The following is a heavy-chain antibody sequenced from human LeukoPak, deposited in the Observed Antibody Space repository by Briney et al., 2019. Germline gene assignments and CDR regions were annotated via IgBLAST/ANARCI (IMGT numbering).Heavy chain of an antibody. CDR3: AKDKRELSVYYFDY. V-gene: IGHV3-23*01. CDR2: ISGSGGST. Sequence: GGSLGLSCAASGFAFSSYAMSWVRQAPGKGLEWVSAISGSGGSTYYADSVKGRFTISRDNSKNTLYLQMNSLRAEDTAVYYCAKDKRELSVYYFDYWGQGTLVTVSS. D-gene: IGHD1-26*01. CDR1: GFAFSSYA. J-gene: IGHJ4*02.